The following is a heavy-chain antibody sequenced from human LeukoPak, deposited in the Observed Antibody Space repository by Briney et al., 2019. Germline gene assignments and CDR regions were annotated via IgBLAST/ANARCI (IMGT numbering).Heavy chain of an antibody. Sequence: PSETLSLTCTVSGGSISSSSYYWGWIRQPPGKGLEWIGSIYYSGSTYYNPSLKSRVTISVDTSKNQFSLKLSSVTAADTAVYYCARHVTNGLYYYYYYGMDVWGQGTTVTVSS. D-gene: IGHD2-8*01. V-gene: IGHV4-39*01. J-gene: IGHJ6*02. CDR1: GGSISSSSYY. CDR3: ARHVTNGLYYYYYYGMDV. CDR2: IYYSGST.